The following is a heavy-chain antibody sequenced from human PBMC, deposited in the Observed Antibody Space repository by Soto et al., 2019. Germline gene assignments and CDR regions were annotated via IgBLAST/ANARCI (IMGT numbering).Heavy chain of an antibody. V-gene: IGHV4-39*01. D-gene: IGHD1-26*01. J-gene: IGHJ3*02. CDR1: GGSISSSSYY. CDR2: IYYSGST. Sequence: QLQLQESGPGLVKPSETLSLTCTVSGGSISSSSYYWGWIRQPPGKGLEWIGSIYYSGSTYYNPSLKSRVSMTIDTSNNQSALKLSSVTAADTAVYYCASPIGGAFDIWGQGTMVTVSS. CDR3: ASPIGGAFDI.